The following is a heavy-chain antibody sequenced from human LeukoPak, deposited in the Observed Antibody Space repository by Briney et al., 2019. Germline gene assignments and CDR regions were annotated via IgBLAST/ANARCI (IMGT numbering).Heavy chain of an antibody. CDR1: GGSFSGYY. D-gene: IGHD2-15*01. CDR2: INHSGST. V-gene: IGHV4-34*01. CDR3: ARSTYCSAGSCYPSDY. Sequence: SETLSLTCAVYGGSFSGYYWSWIRQPPGKGLEWIGEINHSGSTNYNPSLKSRVTISVDTSNNQFSLKLSSVPAADTAVCYCARSTYCSAGSCYPSDYWGQGILVTVSS. J-gene: IGHJ4*02.